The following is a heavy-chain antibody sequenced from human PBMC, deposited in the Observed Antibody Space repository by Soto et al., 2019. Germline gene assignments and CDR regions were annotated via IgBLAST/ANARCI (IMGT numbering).Heavy chain of an antibody. Sequence: EVQLVESGGGLVQPGGSLRLSCAASGFTFSNYWMHWVRQAPGKGLVWVSRINTDGSSTTYADSVKGRFTISRDNAENTLSLQMNSLTSEDTAVYYCVCPGTAVTFRDPLRLGFWGQGTLVTFSS. CDR2: INTDGSST. J-gene: IGHJ4*02. CDR3: VCPGTAVTFRDPLRLGF. D-gene: IGHD6-19*01. CDR1: GFTFSNYW. V-gene: IGHV3-74*01.